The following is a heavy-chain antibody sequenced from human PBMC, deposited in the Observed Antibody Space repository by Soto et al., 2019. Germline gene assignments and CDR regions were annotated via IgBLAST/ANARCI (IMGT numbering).Heavy chain of an antibody. V-gene: IGHV1-69*13. J-gene: IGHJ6*02. Sequence: GASVKVSCKASGGTFSSYAISWVRQAPGQGLEWMGGIIPIFGTANYAQKFQGRVTITADESTSTAYMELSSLRSEDTAVYYCAREGSSSPLSGPRRGYYGMDVWGQGTTVTVSS. CDR3: AREGSSSPLSGPRRGYYGMDV. CDR2: IIPIFGTA. D-gene: IGHD6-6*01. CDR1: GGTFSSYA.